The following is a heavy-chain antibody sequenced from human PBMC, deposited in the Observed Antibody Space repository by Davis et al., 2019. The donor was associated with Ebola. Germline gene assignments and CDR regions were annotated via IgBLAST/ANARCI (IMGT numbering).Heavy chain of an antibody. CDR2: IYYSGST. Sequence: SETLSLTCTVSGGSISSYYWSWIRQPSGKGLEYIGYIYYSGSTNYNPSLKSRVTISVDTSKNQFSLKLSSVTAADTAVYYCARTRRDGYNNPDAFDIWGQGTMVTVSS. D-gene: IGHD5-24*01. CDR3: ARTRRDGYNNPDAFDI. J-gene: IGHJ3*02. CDR1: GGSISSYY. V-gene: IGHV4-59*01.